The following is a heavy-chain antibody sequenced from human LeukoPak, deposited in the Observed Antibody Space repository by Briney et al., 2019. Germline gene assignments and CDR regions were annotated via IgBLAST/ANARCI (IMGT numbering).Heavy chain of an antibody. CDR3: SRRVSFEGMDV. Sequence: GGSLRLSCAASGFGLSPFEVNWVRQTPGKGLEWVSFVTGDKLYFADSVMGRFTVSRDNAKNSLYLQMNSLRDEDTGIYYCSRRVSFEGMDVWGQGTTVTVSS. CDR1: GFGLSPFE. V-gene: IGHV3-48*03. CDR2: VTGDKL. D-gene: IGHD5/OR15-5a*01. J-gene: IGHJ6*02.